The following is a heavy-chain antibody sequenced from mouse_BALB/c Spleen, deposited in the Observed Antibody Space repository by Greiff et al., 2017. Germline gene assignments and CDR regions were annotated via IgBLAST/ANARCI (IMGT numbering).Heavy chain of an antibody. Sequence: VQGVESGPGLVAPSQSLSITCTVSGFSLSRYSVHWVRQPPGKGLEWLGMIWGGGSTDYNSALKSRLSISKDNSKSQVFLKMNSLQTDDTAMYYCARADYDGVSAWFAYWGQGTLVTVSA. D-gene: IGHD2-4*01. J-gene: IGHJ3*01. CDR3: ARADYDGVSAWFAY. CDR2: IWGGGST. V-gene: IGHV2-6-4*01. CDR1: GFSLSRYS.